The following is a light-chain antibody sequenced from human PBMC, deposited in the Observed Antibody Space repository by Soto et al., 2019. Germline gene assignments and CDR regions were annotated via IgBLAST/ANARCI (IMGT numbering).Light chain of an antibody. CDR2: EVN. CDR1: SSDVGGCNC. J-gene: IGLJ1*01. Sequence: QSALTQPASVSGSPGQSITISCTGTSSDVGGCNCVSWYQHHPGNAPKLMIYEVNNRPSGVSNRFSGSKSGNTASLTISGLQDEDEADYYCSSFTSTSTYVFGTGTKLTVL. CDR3: SSFTSTSTYV. V-gene: IGLV2-14*01.